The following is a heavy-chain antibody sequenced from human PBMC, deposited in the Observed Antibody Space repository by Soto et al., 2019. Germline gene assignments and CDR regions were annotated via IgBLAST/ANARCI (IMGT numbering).Heavy chain of an antibody. V-gene: IGHV4-30-2*01. J-gene: IGHJ6*02. CDR1: GGSISSGGYS. Sequence: QLQLQESGSGLVKPSQTLSLTYAVSGGSISSGGYSWSWIRQPPGKGLEWIGYIYHSGSTYYNPSPRSRLTRSVDRSKNQFSRKLSSVTAADTAVYYCARGGAARPLNYGMDVWGQGTTVTVSS. CDR2: IYHSGST. D-gene: IGHD6-6*01. CDR3: ARGGAARPLNYGMDV.